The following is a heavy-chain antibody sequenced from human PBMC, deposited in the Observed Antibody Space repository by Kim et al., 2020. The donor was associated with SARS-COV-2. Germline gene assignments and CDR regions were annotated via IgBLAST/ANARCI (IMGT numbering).Heavy chain of an antibody. J-gene: IGHJ5*02. CDR1: GYTFTSYY. Sequence: ASVKVSCKASGYTFTSYYMHWVRQAPGQGLEWMGIINPSGGSTSYAQKFQGRVTMTRDTSTSTVYMELSSLRSEDTAVYYCARAPLLAAAGQRNNNWFDPWGQGTLVTVSS. D-gene: IGHD6-13*01. CDR3: ARAPLLAAAGQRNNNWFDP. V-gene: IGHV1-46*01. CDR2: INPSGGST.